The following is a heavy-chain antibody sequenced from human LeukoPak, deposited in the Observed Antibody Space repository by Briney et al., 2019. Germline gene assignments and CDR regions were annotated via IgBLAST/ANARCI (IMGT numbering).Heavy chain of an antibody. J-gene: IGHJ4*02. CDR3: ARGRGWIYDS. V-gene: IGHV3-21*05. Sequence: GGSLRLSCAASGFTFTHYAMNWVRQAPGKGLEWLSFINYNSDDIYYADSVKGRFTVYRDNAKNSIYVHMNNSRAEDTAVYYCARGRGWIYDSWGRGTLVIVSS. CDR1: GFTFTHYA. D-gene: IGHD6-19*01. CDR2: INYNSDDI.